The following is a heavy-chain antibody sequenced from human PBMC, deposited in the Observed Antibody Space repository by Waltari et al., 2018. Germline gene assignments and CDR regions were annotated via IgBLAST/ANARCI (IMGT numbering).Heavy chain of an antibody. V-gene: IGHV4-39*07. CDR3: ARHMTTVTTSSFDY. D-gene: IGHD4-17*01. CDR2: ITHSGSS. Sequence: QLQLQESGPGLVKPSETLSLTCTVSGASVSSRIHYWGWIRQSPGKGLEWIGSITHSGSSYYNPSLRSRVTRLVDTSKNQCSLRVNSVTAADMALYYCARHMTTVTTSSFDYWGQGALVTVSS. J-gene: IGHJ4*02. CDR1: GASVSSRIHY.